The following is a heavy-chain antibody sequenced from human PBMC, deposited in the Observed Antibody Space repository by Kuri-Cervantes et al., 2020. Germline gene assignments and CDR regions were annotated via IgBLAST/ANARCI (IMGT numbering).Heavy chain of an antibody. J-gene: IGHJ4*02. Sequence: GESLKISCAASGFTFRSYAMSWVRQAPGKGLDWVSSINSDNTYIHYTNSVKGRFTISRDNAKNLVFLQMNSLRAEDTALYYCARDSNWNDDGIDYWGQGTLVTVSS. D-gene: IGHD1-20*01. V-gene: IGHV3-21*03. CDR1: GFTFRSYA. CDR2: INSDNTYI. CDR3: ARDSNWNDDGIDY.